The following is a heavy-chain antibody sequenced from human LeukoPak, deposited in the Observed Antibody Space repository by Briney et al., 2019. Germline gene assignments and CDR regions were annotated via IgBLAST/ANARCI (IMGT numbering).Heavy chain of an antibody. J-gene: IGHJ2*01. CDR1: GFTFSSYA. D-gene: IGHD1-26*01. V-gene: IGHV3-23*01. CDR3: AKDWPSGSYLYLYFDL. CDR2: IIGSGGST. Sequence: GGSLRLSCAASGFTFSSYAMSWVRQAPGKGLEWVSAIIGSGGSTYYADSVKGRLTISRDNYKNTLYLQMNNLRAEDTAVYYCAKDWPSGSYLYLYFDLGGRGTLVTVSS.